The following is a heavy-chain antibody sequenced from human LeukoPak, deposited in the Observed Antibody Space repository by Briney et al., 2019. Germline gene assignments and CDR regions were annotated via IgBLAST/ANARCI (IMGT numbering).Heavy chain of an antibody. CDR1: GGSFSGYY. Sequence: SETLSLTCAVYGGSFSGYYWSWIRQPPGKGLEWIGEINHSGSTNYNPSLKSRVTISVDTSKNQFSLKLSSVTAADTAVYYCARGRIRITIFGVARKKTDAFDIWGQGTMVTVSS. J-gene: IGHJ3*02. CDR3: ARGRIRITIFGVARKKTDAFDI. CDR2: INHSGST. D-gene: IGHD3-3*01. V-gene: IGHV4-34*01.